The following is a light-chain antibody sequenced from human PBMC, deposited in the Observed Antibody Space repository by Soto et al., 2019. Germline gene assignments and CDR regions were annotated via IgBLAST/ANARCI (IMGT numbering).Light chain of an antibody. Sequence: EIVLTQSPATLSLSPGDRATLSCRASRSVGSSLAWYQQKPGQAPRLLIYGASNRATGIPDRFSGSGSGTEFTLTINSLQSEDFAVYYCQQYNNWPPTWTFGQGTKVDIK. CDR1: RSVGSS. J-gene: IGKJ1*01. CDR3: QQYNNWPPTWT. V-gene: IGKV3D-15*01. CDR2: GAS.